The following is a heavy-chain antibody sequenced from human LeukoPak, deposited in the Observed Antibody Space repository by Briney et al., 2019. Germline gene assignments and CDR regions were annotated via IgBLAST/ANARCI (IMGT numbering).Heavy chain of an antibody. CDR3: ARGHYDVLAASYKWTPDY. CDR2: ITSGGDYI. J-gene: IGHJ4*02. V-gene: IGHV3-21*01. CDR1: GFTFNTFN. Sequence: PGGSLRLTCAASGFTFNTFNMNWVRQAPGKGLEWVSSITSGGDYIYYADSVKGRFTTSRDNAKNSLSLQLNSLRVEDTAVYYCARGHYDVLAASYKWTPDYWGQGTLVTVSS. D-gene: IGHD3-9*01.